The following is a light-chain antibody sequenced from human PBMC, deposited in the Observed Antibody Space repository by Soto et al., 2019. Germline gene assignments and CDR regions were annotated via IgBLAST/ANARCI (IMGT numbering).Light chain of an antibody. CDR3: MQGVQTPPT. Sequence: DIVMTQSPLSLPVTPGEPASISCRSSQSLLYSNGYNYLHWYLQKPGQSQQLLVYLGSTRASGVPDRLSGSGSGTDFTLKISRVEAEDIGVYYCMQGVQTPPTFGQGTKVEIK. J-gene: IGKJ1*01. CDR1: QSLLYSNGYNY. V-gene: IGKV2-28*01. CDR2: LGS.